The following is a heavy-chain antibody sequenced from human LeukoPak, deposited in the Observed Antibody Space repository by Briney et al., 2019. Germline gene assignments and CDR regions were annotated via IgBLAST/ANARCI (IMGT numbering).Heavy chain of an antibody. Sequence: GGSLRLSCAASGFTFSSYGMHWVRQAPGKGLEWVAVIWYDGSNKYYADSVKDRFTISRDNSKNTLYLQMNSLRAEDTAVYYCARDMDYYDSSGYSSFDYWGQGTLVTVSS. CDR1: GFTFSSYG. J-gene: IGHJ4*02. V-gene: IGHV3-33*01. D-gene: IGHD3-22*01. CDR2: IWYDGSNK. CDR3: ARDMDYYDSSGYSSFDY.